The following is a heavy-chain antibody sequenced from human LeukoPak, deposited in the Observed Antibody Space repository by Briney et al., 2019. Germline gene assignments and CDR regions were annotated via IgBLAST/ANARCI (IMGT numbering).Heavy chain of an antibody. CDR2: IYYSGTT. J-gene: IGHJ4*02. D-gene: IGHD6-19*01. V-gene: IGHV4-39*07. CDR3: ARGTLYSGWSYYFDS. Sequence: PSETLSLTCTVSGGSIPISTYYWGWVRQPPGTGLEWIGSIYYSGTTKYNPSLKSRVTISVDNSNNKFSLRLSSVTAADTALYYCARGTLYSGWSYYFDSWGQGTLVTVSS. CDR1: GGSIPISTYY.